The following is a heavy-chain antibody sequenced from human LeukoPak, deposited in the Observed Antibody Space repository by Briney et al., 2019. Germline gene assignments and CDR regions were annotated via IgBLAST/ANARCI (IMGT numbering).Heavy chain of an antibody. J-gene: IGHJ4*02. D-gene: IGHD3-10*01. Sequence: SETLSLTCTVSGGSISSYYWSWIRQPPGKGLEWIGYIYYSGSTNYNPSLKSRVTISVDTSKNQFSLKLSSVTAADTAVYYCARHGPVLLWFGELFLWGQGTLVTVSS. CDR2: IYYSGST. CDR1: GGSISSYY. V-gene: IGHV4-59*08. CDR3: ARHGPVLLWFGELFL.